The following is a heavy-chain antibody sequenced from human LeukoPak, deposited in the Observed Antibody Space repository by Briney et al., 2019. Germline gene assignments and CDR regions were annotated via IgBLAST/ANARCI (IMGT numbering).Heavy chain of an antibody. CDR3: ARDDSYGLDAFDI. CDR2: ISSSSSTI. Sequence: GGSLRLSCAASGFTFSSYSMNWVRQAQGKGLEWVSYISSSSSTIYYADSVKGRFTISRDNAKNSLYLQMNSLRAEDTAVYYCARDDSYGLDAFDIWGQGTMVTVSS. D-gene: IGHD5-18*01. J-gene: IGHJ3*02. V-gene: IGHV3-48*01. CDR1: GFTFSSYS.